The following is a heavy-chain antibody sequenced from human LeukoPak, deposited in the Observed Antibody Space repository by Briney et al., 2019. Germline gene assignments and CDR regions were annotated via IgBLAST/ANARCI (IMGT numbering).Heavy chain of an antibody. CDR2: INHSGST. V-gene: IGHV4-34*01. D-gene: IGHD6-6*01. CDR3: ARARGSIAARQGAYYFDY. J-gene: IGHJ4*02. Sequence: SSETLSLTCAVYGGSFSGYYWSWIRQPPGKGLEWIGEINHSGSTNYSPSLKSRVTISVDTSKNQFSLKLSSVTAADTAVYYCARARGSIAARQGAYYFDYLGQGTLVTVSS. CDR1: GGSFSGYY.